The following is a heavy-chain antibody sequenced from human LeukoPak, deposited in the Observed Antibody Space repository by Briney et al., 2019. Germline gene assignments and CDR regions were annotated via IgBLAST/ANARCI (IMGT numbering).Heavy chain of an antibody. Sequence: SETLSLTCTVSGGSISSYYWSWIRQPPGKGLEWIGYIYYSGSTNYNPSLKSRVTISVDTSKNQFSLKLSSVTAADTAMYYCASQYYGSGSYYYGMDVWGKGTTVTVSS. CDR1: GGSISSYY. V-gene: IGHV4-59*01. J-gene: IGHJ6*04. D-gene: IGHD3-10*01. CDR2: IYYSGST. CDR3: ASQYYGSGSYYYGMDV.